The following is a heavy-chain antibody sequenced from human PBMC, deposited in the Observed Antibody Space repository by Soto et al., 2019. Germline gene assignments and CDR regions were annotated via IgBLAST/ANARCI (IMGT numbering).Heavy chain of an antibody. CDR3: ASYGDYAFDY. CDR1: GGSISSYY. D-gene: IGHD4-17*01. V-gene: IGHV4-59*01. Sequence: SETLSLTCTVSGGSISSYYWSWIRQPPGKGLEYIGYIYYSGSTNYNPSLKSRVTISVDTSKNQFSLKLSSVTAADTAVYYCASYGDYAFDYWGQGTLVTVSS. CDR2: IYYSGST. J-gene: IGHJ4*02.